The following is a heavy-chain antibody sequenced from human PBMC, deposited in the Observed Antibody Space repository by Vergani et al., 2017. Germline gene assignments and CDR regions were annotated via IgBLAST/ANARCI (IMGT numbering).Heavy chain of an antibody. CDR3: ARLARVVVPAARPLDL. D-gene: IGHD2-2*01. CDR1: GDTFSDHH. J-gene: IGHJ4*02. CDR2: ININNGAT. Sequence: QVQLVQSGAEVKKPGASVKVSCKASGDTFSDHHLHWVRQAPGHGLEWVGWININNGATKLAQKFQGRVTMGTDTSISTGYMELSSLRSDDTAVYYCARLARVVVPAARPLDLWGQGTLITVSS. V-gene: IGHV1-2*02.